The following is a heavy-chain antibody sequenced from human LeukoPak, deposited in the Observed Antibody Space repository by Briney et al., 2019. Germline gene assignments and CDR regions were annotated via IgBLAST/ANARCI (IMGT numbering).Heavy chain of an antibody. J-gene: IGHJ1*01. CDR1: GGSFSGYY. Sequence: SETLSLTCAVYGGSFSGYYWSWIRQPPGKGLEWIGEINHSGSTNYNPSLKGRVTISVDTSKNQFSLKLSSVTAADTAVYYCARGSRQWLVRSAEYFQHWGQGTLGTVS. CDR2: INHSGST. CDR3: ARGSRQWLVRSAEYFQH. D-gene: IGHD6-19*01. V-gene: IGHV4-34*01.